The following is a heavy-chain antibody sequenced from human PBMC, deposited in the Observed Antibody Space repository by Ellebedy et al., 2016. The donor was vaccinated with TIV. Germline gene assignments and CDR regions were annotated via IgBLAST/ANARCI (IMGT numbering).Heavy chain of an antibody. V-gene: IGHV4-34*01. CDR2: INHSGST. CDR1: GGSFSGYY. J-gene: IGHJ6*02. D-gene: IGHD2-2*01. CDR3: ARPVPYYYYGMDV. Sequence: GSLRLXCAVYGGSFSGYYWSWIRQPPGKGLEWIGEINHSGSTNYNPSLKSRVTISVDTSKNQFSLKLSSVTAADTAVYYCARPVPYYYYGMDVWGQGTTVTVSS.